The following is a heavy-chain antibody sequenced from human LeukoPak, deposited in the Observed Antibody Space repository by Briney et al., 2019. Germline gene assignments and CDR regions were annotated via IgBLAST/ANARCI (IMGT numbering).Heavy chain of an antibody. CDR3: ARHAFDSGWYRIIHINWFDP. J-gene: IGHJ5*02. CDR1: GGSISSSSYY. D-gene: IGHD6-19*01. Sequence: SETLSLTCTVSGGSISSSSYYWGWIRQPPGKGLEWIGSIYYSGSTYYNPSLKSRVTISVDTSKNQFSLKLSSVTAADTAVYYCARHAFDSGWYRIIHINWFDPWGQGTLVTVSS. V-gene: IGHV4-39*01. CDR2: IYYSGST.